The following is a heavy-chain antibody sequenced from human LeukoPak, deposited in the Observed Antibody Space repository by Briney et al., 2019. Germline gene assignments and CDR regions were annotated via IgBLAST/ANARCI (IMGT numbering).Heavy chain of an antibody. CDR1: GFTFSSYA. Sequence: QAGGSLRLSCAASGFTFSSYAMHWVRQAPGKGLEWVAVISYDGSNKYYADSVKGRFTISRDNSKNTLYLQMNSLRAEDTAVYYCARGPPVYCSSTCCYLPPAYWGQGTLVTVSS. J-gene: IGHJ4*02. V-gene: IGHV3-30*04. D-gene: IGHD2-2*01. CDR3: ARGPPVYCSSTCCYLPPAY. CDR2: ISYDGSNK.